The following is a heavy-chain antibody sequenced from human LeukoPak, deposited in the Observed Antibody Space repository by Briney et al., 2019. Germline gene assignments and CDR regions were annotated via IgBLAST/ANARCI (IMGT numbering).Heavy chain of an antibody. D-gene: IGHD3-22*01. Sequence: GRSLRLSCAASGFTFDDYAMHWVRQAPGKGLEWVAVISYDGSNKYYADSVKGRFTISRDNSKNTLYLQMNSLRAEDTAVYYCARGSSEQYYYDSSGLYAFDIWGQGTMVTVSS. CDR1: GFTFDDYA. V-gene: IGHV3-30-3*01. J-gene: IGHJ3*02. CDR3: ARGSSEQYYYDSSGLYAFDI. CDR2: ISYDGSNK.